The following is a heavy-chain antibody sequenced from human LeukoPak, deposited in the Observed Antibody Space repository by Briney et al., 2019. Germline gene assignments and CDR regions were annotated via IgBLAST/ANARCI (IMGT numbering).Heavy chain of an antibody. V-gene: IGHV4-4*07. CDR2: IYSSVST. Sequence: SDTLSLTCTVSCGPISCYYWSWIREPPGKGPECIGRIYSSVSTNYNPSLKSRVHMSVVTSNNQFSLKLSSVTVAYTAVYYCARGQYHLLYWYFDLWGRGTVVTVSS. J-gene: IGHJ2*01. D-gene: IGHD2-2*01. CDR1: CGPISCYY. CDR3: ARGQYHLLYWYFDL.